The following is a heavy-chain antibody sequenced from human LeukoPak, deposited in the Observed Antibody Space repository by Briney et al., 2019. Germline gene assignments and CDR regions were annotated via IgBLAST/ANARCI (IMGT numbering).Heavy chain of an antibody. D-gene: IGHD2-2*01. Sequence: SVKVSCKASGGTFSSYAISWVRQAPGQGLGWMGGIIPIFGTANYAQKFQGRVTITADESTSTAYMELSSLRSEDTAVYYCARLSTSSPGAYYYGMDVWGQGTTVTVSS. CDR1: GGTFSSYA. CDR3: ARLSTSSPGAYYYGMDV. J-gene: IGHJ6*02. CDR2: IIPIFGTA. V-gene: IGHV1-69*13.